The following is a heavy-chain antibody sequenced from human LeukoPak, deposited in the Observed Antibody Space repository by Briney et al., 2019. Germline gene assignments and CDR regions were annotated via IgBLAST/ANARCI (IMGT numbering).Heavy chain of an antibody. CDR1: GYTLTELS. V-gene: IGHV1-24*01. D-gene: IGHD3-3*01. CDR3: ATAIFGVVIGFDY. J-gene: IGHJ4*02. Sequence: ASAKVSCKVSGYTLTELSMHWVRQAPGKGLEWMGSFDPEDGETIYAQKFQGRVTMTEDTSTDTAYMELSSLRSEDTAVYYCATAIFGVVIGFDYWGQGTLVTVSS. CDR2: FDPEDGET.